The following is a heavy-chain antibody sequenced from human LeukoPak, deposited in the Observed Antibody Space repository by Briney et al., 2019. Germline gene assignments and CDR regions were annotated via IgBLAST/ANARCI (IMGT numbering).Heavy chain of an antibody. CDR2: INGDGSIT. Sequence: GGSLRLSCAASGFTFSSYWMHWVRQAPGKGLVWVSRINGDGSITMYADSVKGRFTISRDNARNSLYLQMNSLRAEDTAVYYCARGKSNYGDYVDYWGQGTLVTVSS. CDR1: GFTFSSYW. D-gene: IGHD4-17*01. CDR3: ARGKSNYGDYVDY. V-gene: IGHV3-74*03. J-gene: IGHJ4*02.